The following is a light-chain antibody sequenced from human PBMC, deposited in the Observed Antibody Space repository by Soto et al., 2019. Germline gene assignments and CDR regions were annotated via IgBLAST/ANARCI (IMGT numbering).Light chain of an antibody. CDR3: QHYSGYSGYT. CDR1: QSVSSW. CDR2: KAS. Sequence: DIQMTQYPSTLSASVGDRVTVTCRASQSVSSWLAWYQQKPGEAPKVLIYKASSLEGGVPSRFSGSGSGTEFTLTITSLQPDDVATYDCQHYSGYSGYTLGQGTKLEIK. V-gene: IGKV1-5*03. J-gene: IGKJ2*01.